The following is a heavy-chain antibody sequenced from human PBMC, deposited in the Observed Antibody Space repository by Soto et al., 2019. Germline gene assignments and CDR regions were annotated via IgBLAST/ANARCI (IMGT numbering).Heavy chain of an antibody. D-gene: IGHD6-19*01. V-gene: IGHV1-46*01. CDR2: INPSGGST. CDR1: GYTFTSYY. CDR3: ARDAYSSGWYRGYYYYYGMDV. J-gene: IGHJ6*02. Sequence: ASVKVSCKASGYTFTSYYMHWVRQAPGQGLEWMGIINPSGGSTSYAQEFQGRVTMTRDTSTSTVYMELSSLRSEDTAVYYCARDAYSSGWYRGYYYYYGMDVWGQGTTVTVSS.